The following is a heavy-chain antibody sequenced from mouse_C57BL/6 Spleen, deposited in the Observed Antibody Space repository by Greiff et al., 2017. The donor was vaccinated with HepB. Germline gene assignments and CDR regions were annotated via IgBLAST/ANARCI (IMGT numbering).Heavy chain of an antibody. V-gene: IGHV14-2*01. CDR1: GFNIKDYY. J-gene: IGHJ4*01. D-gene: IGHD2-3*01. CDR2: IDPEDGET. CDR3: ALHPIYDGYYDAMDY. Sequence: EVKLVESGAELVKPGASVKLSCTASGFNIKDYYMHWVKQRTEQGLEWIGRIDPEDGETKYAPKFQGKATITADTSSNTAYLQLSSLTSEDNAVYYCALHPIYDGYYDAMDYWGQGTSVTVSS.